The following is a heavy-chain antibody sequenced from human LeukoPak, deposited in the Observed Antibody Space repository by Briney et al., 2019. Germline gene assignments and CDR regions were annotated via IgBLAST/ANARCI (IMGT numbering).Heavy chain of an antibody. Sequence: PETLSLTCTVSGGSISSTDDYWGWIRQPPGKGPEWIGSIYYSGSTYYNPSLKSRVTISEDPSKNQFSLKLSSVTAADTAVYYCAREDGTSMDNAFDIWGQGTMVTVSS. CDR2: IYYSGST. CDR3: AREDGTSMDNAFDI. D-gene: IGHD5-18*01. CDR1: GGSISSTDDY. J-gene: IGHJ3*02. V-gene: IGHV4-39*07.